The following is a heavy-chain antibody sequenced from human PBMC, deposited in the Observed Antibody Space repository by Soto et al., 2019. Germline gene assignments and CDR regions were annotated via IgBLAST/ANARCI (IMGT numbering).Heavy chain of an antibody. Sequence: GGSLRLSCAASGFTLSSYAMSWVRQAPGKGLEWVSAISGSGGSTYYADSVKGRFTISRDNFKNTLYLQMNSLRAEDTAVYYCAKDTAVAGPYGMDVWGQGTTVTVSS. CDR3: AKDTAVAGPYGMDV. CDR2: ISGSGGST. V-gene: IGHV3-23*01. J-gene: IGHJ6*02. D-gene: IGHD6-19*01. CDR1: GFTLSSYA.